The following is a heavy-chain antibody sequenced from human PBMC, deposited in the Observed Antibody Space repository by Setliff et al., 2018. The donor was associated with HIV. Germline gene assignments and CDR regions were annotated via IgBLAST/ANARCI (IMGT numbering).Heavy chain of an antibody. Sequence: GASVKVSCKASGYTFTSYDISWVRQAPGQGLEWMGRISAYNGNTNYAQKLQGRVTMTTDTSTSTAYMELRSLRSDGTAVYYCAREIGDYYDSSGYYPPTDYYYGMDVWGQGTTVTVS. V-gene: IGHV1-18*01. CDR1: GYTFTSYD. CDR3: AREIGDYYDSSGYYPPTDYYYGMDV. D-gene: IGHD3-22*01. J-gene: IGHJ6*02. CDR2: ISAYNGNT.